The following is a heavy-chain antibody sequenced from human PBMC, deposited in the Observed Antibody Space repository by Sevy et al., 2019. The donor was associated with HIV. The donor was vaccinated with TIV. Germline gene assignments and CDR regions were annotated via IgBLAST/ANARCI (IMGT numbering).Heavy chain of an antibody. J-gene: IGHJ4*02. CDR2: IYTSGST. CDR1: GGSISSYY. Sequence: SETLSLTCTVPGGSISSYYWSWIRQPAGKGLEWIGRIYTSGSTNYNPSLKSRVTMSVDTSKNQFSLKLSSVTAADTAVYYCAREYCSSTSCQDTKTLLDFDYWGQGTLVTVSS. CDR3: AREYCSSTSCQDTKTLLDFDY. V-gene: IGHV4-4*07. D-gene: IGHD2-2*01.